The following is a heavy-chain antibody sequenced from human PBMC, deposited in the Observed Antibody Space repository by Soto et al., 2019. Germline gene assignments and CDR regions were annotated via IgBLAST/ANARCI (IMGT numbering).Heavy chain of an antibody. V-gene: IGHV1-18*01. D-gene: IGHD3-3*01. CDR3: ARVVLDFWSGYYPNPKDAFGI. CDR2: ISAYNGNT. Sequence: ASVKVSCKASGYTFTSYGISWVRQAPGQGLEWMGWISAYNGNTNYAQKLQGRVTMTTDTSTSTAYMELRSLRSDDTAVYYCARVVLDFWSGYYPNPKDAFGIWGQGTMVTVSS. CDR1: GYTFTSYG. J-gene: IGHJ3*02.